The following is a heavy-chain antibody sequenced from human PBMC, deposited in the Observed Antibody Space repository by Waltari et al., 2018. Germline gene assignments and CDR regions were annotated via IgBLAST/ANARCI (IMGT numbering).Heavy chain of an antibody. J-gene: IGHJ4*02. V-gene: IGHV4-4*02. CDR2: SYPTGHT. CDR1: GASISSDHW. Sequence: QVQLKESGPGLLRPSGTLSLTCGVSGASISSDHWLAWVRQSPGKGLEWIGESYPTGHTNYNPSLKSRLTMLVDKSANQFSLQLTSVTAADTGVYYCARVVFTADYYFDYWGQGTPVTVSS. CDR3: ARVVFTADYYFDY. D-gene: IGHD2-21*02.